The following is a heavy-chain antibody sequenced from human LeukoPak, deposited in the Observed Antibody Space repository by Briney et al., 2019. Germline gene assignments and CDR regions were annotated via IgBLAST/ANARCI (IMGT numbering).Heavy chain of an antibody. CDR3: TTARLLRGYYYYGMDV. CDR1: VFTFTNAS. D-gene: IGHD3-10*01. V-gene: IGHV3-15*01. J-gene: IGHJ6*02. Sequence: GGSLRLSCTASVFTFTNASMTWVRHAPGKGLEWVCRIKTKTDGGATDYAAPVKGRFTISRDDSKNTLYLQMNSLKKEEPAAYYCTTARLLRGYYYYGMDVWGQGTTVTVSS. CDR2: IKTKTDGGAT.